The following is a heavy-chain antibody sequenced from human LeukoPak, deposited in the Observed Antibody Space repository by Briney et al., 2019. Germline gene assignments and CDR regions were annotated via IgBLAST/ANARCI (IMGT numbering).Heavy chain of an antibody. V-gene: IGHV3-30*03. CDR1: GFTFSNAW. Sequence: GGSLRLSCAASGFTFSNAWMSWVRQAPGKGLEWVAVISYDGSNKYYADSVKGRFTISRDNSKNTLYLQMNSLRAEDTAVYYCARGRLEYSYGFFDYWGQGTLVTVSS. D-gene: IGHD5-18*01. J-gene: IGHJ4*02. CDR3: ARGRLEYSYGFFDY. CDR2: ISYDGSNK.